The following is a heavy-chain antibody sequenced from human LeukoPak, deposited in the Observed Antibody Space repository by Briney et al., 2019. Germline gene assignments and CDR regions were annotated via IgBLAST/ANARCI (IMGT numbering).Heavy chain of an antibody. J-gene: IGHJ6*02. D-gene: IGHD2-2*02. CDR3: ARECVVVVPAAILGTYGMDV. CDR2: INPNSGGT. Sequence: ASVKVSCKASGYTFTGYYMHWVRQAPGQGLEWMGWINPNSGGTNYAQKFQGRVTMTRDTSISTAYMELSSLRSEDTAVYYCARECVVVVPAAILGTYGMDVWGQGTTVTVSS. CDR1: GYTFTGYY. V-gene: IGHV1-2*02.